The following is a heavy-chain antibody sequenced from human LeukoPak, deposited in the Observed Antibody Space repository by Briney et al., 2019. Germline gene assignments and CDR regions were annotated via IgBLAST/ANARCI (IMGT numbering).Heavy chain of an antibody. J-gene: IGHJ6*02. V-gene: IGHV4-39*01. D-gene: IGHD2-2*01. CDR1: VGSISSSSYY. CDR3: ASAVIVVVPAAIAWRHGMEV. Sequence: SETLSLTCTVSVGSISSSSYYWGWIRQPPGKGLEWIGSIYYSGSTYYNPSLKSRVTISVDTSKNQFSLKLSSVTAGDPPEYYCASAVIVVVPAAIAWRHGMEVWGQGTTVTVSS. CDR2: IYYSGST.